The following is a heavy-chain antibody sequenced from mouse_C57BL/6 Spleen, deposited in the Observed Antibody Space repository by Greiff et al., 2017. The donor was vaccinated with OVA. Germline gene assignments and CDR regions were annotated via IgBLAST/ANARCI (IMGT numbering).Heavy chain of an antibody. D-gene: IGHD2-3*01. CDR3: AIYDGYYSFAY. V-gene: IGHV1-54*01. Sequence: LQESGAELVRPGTSVKVSCKASGYAFTNYLIEWVKQRPGQGLEWIGVINPGSGGTNYNEKFKGKATLTADKSSSTAYMQLSSLTSEDSAVYFCAIYDGYYSFAYWGQGTLVTVSA. CDR1: GYAFTNYL. CDR2: INPGSGGT. J-gene: IGHJ3*01.